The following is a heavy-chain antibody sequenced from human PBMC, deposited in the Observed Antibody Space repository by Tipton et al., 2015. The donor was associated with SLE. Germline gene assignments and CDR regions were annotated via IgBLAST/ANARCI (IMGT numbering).Heavy chain of an antibody. CDR1: GGSISSSSYY. D-gene: IGHD3-16*02. V-gene: IGHV4-39*01. Sequence: TLSLTCTVSGGSISSSSYYWGWIRQPPGKGLEWIGSIYYSGSTYYNPSLQSRVTISVDTSKNQFSLKLSSVTATDTAVYYCTAEQATFGGVIVGWYFDLWGRGILVTVSS. CDR2: IYYSGST. J-gene: IGHJ2*01. CDR3: TAEQATFGGVIVGWYFDL.